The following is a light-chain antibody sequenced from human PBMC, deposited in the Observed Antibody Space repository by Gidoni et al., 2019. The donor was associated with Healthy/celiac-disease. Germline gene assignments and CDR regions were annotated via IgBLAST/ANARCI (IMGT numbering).Light chain of an antibody. CDR3: GTWDSSLSAGGV. V-gene: IGLV1-51*02. CDR1: SSNIGHHD. Sequence: QSVLTQPPPVSAAPGHKVTISCSGSSSNIGHHDVSWSQQLPGTAPKLLIYENNKRPSGIPDRFSGSKSGTSATLGITGLQTGDEADYYCGTWDSSLSAGGVFGGGTKLTVL. J-gene: IGLJ2*01. CDR2: ENN.